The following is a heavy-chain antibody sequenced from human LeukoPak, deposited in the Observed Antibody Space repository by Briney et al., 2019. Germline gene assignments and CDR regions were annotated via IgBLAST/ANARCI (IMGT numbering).Heavy chain of an antibody. D-gene: IGHD6-13*01. Sequence: GRSLRLSCTASGFTFGDYAMNWVRQAPGKGLEWVGLIRSKSYGETTEYAASVRGRSTISRDDSRSVAYLQMNSLRAEDTAVYYCFGYISKSNYGMDVWGLGTTVTVSS. J-gene: IGHJ6*02. CDR3: FGYISKSNYGMDV. CDR1: GFTFGDYA. V-gene: IGHV3-49*04. CDR2: IRSKSYGETT.